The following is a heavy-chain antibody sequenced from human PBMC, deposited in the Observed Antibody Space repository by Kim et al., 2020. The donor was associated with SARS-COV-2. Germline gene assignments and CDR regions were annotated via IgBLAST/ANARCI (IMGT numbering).Heavy chain of an antibody. CDR3: ASKVYSGYDFDSPFADYYYYYGMDV. CDR1: GGTFSSYA. D-gene: IGHD5-12*01. V-gene: IGHV1-69*13. J-gene: IGHJ6*02. CDR2: IIPIFGTA. Sequence: SVKVSCKASGGTFSSYAISWVRQAPGQGLEWMGGIIPIFGTANYAQKFQGRVTITADESTSTAYMELSSLRSEDTAVYYCASKVYSGYDFDSPFADYYYYYGMDVWGQGTTVTVSS.